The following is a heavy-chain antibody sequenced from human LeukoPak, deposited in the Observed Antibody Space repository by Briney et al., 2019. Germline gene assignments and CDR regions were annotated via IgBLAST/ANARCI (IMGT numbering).Heavy chain of an antibody. D-gene: IGHD2-2*02. CDR1: GYTLTELS. CDR3: ATDCSSTSCYNVDAFDI. CDR2: FDPEDGET. J-gene: IGHJ3*02. Sequence: VASVKVSCKVSGYTLTELSMHWVRQAPGNGLEWMGDFDPEDGETIYAQKFQGRVTMTEDTSTDTAYMELSSLRSEDTAVYYCATDCSSTSCYNVDAFDIWGQGTMVTVSS. V-gene: IGHV1-24*01.